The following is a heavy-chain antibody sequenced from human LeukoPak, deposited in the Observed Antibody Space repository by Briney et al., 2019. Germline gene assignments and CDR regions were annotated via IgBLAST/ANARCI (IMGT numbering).Heavy chain of an antibody. CDR3: AAESLAVASDYYYYGMDV. J-gene: IGHJ6*02. CDR1: GYTFTGYY. V-gene: IGHV1-2*02. CDR2: INPNSGGT. D-gene: IGHD6-19*01. Sequence: ASVKVSCKASGYTFTGYYMHWVRQAPGQGLEWMGWINPNSGGTNYAQKFQGRVTMTRDTSISTAYMELSSLRSEDTAVYYCAAESLAVASDYYYYGMDVWGQGTTVTVSS.